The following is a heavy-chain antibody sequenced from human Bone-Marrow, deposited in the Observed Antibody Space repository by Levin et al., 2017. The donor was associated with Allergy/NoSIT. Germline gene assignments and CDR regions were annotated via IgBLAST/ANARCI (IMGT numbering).Heavy chain of an antibody. Sequence: SQTLSLPCIVSGGSVSSGSYYWSWIRQPPGKGLEWIGYIFYSGSTNYNPSLKSRVTISLDTSKNQFSLRLSSVTAADTAVYYCARDDFGHNGSGNYYGMDVWGQGTTVTVSS. CDR1: GGSVSSGSYY. CDR3: ARDDFGHNGSGNYYGMDV. D-gene: IGHD3-10*01. V-gene: IGHV4-61*01. CDR2: IFYSGST. J-gene: IGHJ6*02.